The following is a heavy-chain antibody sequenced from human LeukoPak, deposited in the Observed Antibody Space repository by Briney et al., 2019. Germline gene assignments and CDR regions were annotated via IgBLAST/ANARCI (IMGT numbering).Heavy chain of an antibody. Sequence: SETLSLTCTVSGGSISSYYWSWIRQPAGKGLEWIGRIYTSGSTNYNPSLKSQVTMSVDTSKNQFSLKLSSVTAADTAVYYCARAGYSSGWYYFDYWGQGTLVTVSS. CDR3: ARAGYSSGWYYFDY. CDR1: GGSISSYY. CDR2: IYTSGST. D-gene: IGHD6-19*01. V-gene: IGHV4-4*07. J-gene: IGHJ4*02.